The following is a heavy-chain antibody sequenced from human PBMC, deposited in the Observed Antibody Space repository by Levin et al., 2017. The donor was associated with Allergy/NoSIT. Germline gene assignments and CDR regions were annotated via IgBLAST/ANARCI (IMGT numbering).Heavy chain of an antibody. D-gene: IGHD3-10*01. J-gene: IGHJ6*02. CDR1: KFSITSDYY. CDR2: LYHSGST. CDR3: ARVKDAISARGYYYSFYGLDV. Sequence: PSETLSLTCVVSKFSITSDYYWAWIRQSPERGLEWIGSLYHSGSTFYNPSLKSRVTILLDKSKNEFYLKLKSVTAADTAVYFCARVKDAISARGYYYSFYGLDVWGQGTTVTVSS. V-gene: IGHV4-38-2*01.